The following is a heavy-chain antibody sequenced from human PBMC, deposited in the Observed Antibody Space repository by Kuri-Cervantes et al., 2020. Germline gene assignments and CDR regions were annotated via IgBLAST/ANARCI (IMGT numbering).Heavy chain of an antibody. CDR1: GGTFSSYA. CDR2: IVPIFGTT. J-gene: IGHJ4*02. Sequence: SVKVSCKASGGTFSSYAISWMRQAPGQGLEWMGGIVPIFGTTNYAQKFQGRVTITADESTSTAYMELSSLRSEDTAVYYCARPMDRRSSSWYVGLDYWGQGTLVTVSS. V-gene: IGHV1-69*13. D-gene: IGHD6-13*01. CDR3: ARPMDRRSSSWYVGLDY.